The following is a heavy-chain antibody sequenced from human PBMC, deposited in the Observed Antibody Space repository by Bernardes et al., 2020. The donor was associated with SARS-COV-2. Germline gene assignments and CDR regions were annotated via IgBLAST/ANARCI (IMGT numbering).Heavy chain of an antibody. D-gene: IGHD2-21*02. Sequence: ASMKVSCKVSGYTLTELSMHWVRQAPGKGLEWMGGFDPEDGETIYAQKFQGRVTMTEDTSTDTAYMELSSLRSEDTAVYYCATAYVVVTAIRYPYYYYGMDVWGQGTTVTVSS. V-gene: IGHV1-24*01. CDR2: FDPEDGET. CDR3: ATAYVVVTAIRYPYYYYGMDV. CDR1: GYTLTELS. J-gene: IGHJ6*02.